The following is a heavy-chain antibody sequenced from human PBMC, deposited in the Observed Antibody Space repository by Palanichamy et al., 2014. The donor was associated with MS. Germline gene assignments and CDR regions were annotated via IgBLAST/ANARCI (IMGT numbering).Heavy chain of an antibody. CDR1: GFTFSSYW. CDR3: ARGPGRYYYGSGSYYEDYYYMDV. J-gene: IGHJ6*03. D-gene: IGHD3-10*01. Sequence: EVQLVESGGGLVQPGGSLRLSCAASGFTFSSYWMSWVRQAPGKGLEWVANIKQDGSEKYYVDSVKGRFTISRDNAKNSLYLQMNSLRAEDTAVYYCARGPGRYYYGSGSYYEDYYYMDVWGKGTTVTVSS. CDR2: IKQDGSEK. V-gene: IGHV3-7*01.